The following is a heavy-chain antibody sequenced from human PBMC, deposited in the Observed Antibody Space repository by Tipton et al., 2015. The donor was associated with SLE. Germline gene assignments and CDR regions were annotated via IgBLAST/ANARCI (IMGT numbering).Heavy chain of an antibody. Sequence: TLSLTCTVSGSSIRSYSWSWIRQPPGKGLEWIGYVFYSGGTNYNPSLKSRVTMSLDTSKNQFSLKLSSVTAADTAVYYCARASAAASSNMDVWGKGTTVTVSS. CDR1: GSSIRSYS. CDR3: ARASAAASSNMDV. CDR2: VFYSGGT. J-gene: IGHJ6*03. D-gene: IGHD6-13*01. V-gene: IGHV4-59*01.